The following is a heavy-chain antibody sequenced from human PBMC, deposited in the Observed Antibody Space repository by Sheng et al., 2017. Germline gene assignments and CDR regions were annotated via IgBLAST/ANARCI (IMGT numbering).Heavy chain of an antibody. CDR3: ASRFKDFWSGYPPGAFDI. J-gene: IGHJ3*02. CDR2: ISSSSSYI. Sequence: EVQLVESGGGLVKPGGSLRLSCAASGFTFSSYSMNWVRQAPGKGLEWVSSISSSSSYIYYADSVKGRFTISRDNAKNSLYLQMNSLRAEDTAVYYCASRFKDFWSGYPPGAFDIWGQGTMVTVSS. V-gene: IGHV3-21*01. D-gene: IGHD3-3*01. CDR1: GFTFSSYS.